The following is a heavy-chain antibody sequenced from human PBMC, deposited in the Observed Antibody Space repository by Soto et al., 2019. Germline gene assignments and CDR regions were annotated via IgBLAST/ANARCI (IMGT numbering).Heavy chain of an antibody. V-gene: IGHV4-39*01. D-gene: IGHD2-15*01. CDR1: GGSISSDVYS. CDR3: ARHVASNMVVKMLPFDQ. J-gene: IGHJ4*02. CDR2: VHYTGAS. Sequence: QLQLRESGPGLVKPSETLSLTCTVSGGSISSDVYSWAWIRQAPGKGLEWIATVHYTGASYYNPPLKSRLTISVDTSKNQFSLKVTSVTAADTALYYCARHVASNMVVKMLPFDQWGQGTLVTVSS.